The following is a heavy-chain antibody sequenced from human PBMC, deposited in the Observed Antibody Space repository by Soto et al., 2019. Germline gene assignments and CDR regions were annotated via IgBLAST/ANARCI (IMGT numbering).Heavy chain of an antibody. J-gene: IGHJ1*01. D-gene: IGHD6-19*01. Sequence: GGSLRLARAASGFTFSSYAMSWVRQAPGKGLEWVSAISGSGGSTYYADSVKGRFTISRGNSKNTLYLQMNSLRAEDTAVYYCAKDLAIAVRVYFQHWGQGTLVTVSS. CDR2: ISGSGGST. V-gene: IGHV3-23*01. CDR3: AKDLAIAVRVYFQH. CDR1: GFTFSSYA.